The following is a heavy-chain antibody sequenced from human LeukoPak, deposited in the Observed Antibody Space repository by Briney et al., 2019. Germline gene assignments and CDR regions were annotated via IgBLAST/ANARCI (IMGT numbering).Heavy chain of an antibody. J-gene: IGHJ3*01. CDR2: LSLGEVA. CDR1: GGSISSDY. V-gene: IGHV4-59*13. CDR3: VRVSTASGGAFDV. D-gene: IGHD2-21*02. Sequence: SETLSLTCTISGGSISSDYWSWIRQPPGKGLEWIGYLSLGEVAFYNPSLESRLTTSADTSKDQFSLNLTSVTAADTAMYYCVRVSTASGGAFDVWGQGTMVTVSS.